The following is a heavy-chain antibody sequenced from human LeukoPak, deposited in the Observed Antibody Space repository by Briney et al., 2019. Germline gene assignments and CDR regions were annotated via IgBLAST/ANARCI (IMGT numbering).Heavy chain of an antibody. V-gene: IGHV4-59*08. CDR3: ASSDYYDSSGSFDY. CDR2: IYYSGST. Sequence: PSETLSLTCTVSGGSISSYYWSWLRQPPGKGLEGIGYIYYSGSTYYNPSLKSRVPISVDTSKNQFSLKLSSVTAADTAVYYCASSDYYDSSGSFDYWGQGTLVTVSS. CDR1: GGSISSYY. J-gene: IGHJ4*02. D-gene: IGHD3-22*01.